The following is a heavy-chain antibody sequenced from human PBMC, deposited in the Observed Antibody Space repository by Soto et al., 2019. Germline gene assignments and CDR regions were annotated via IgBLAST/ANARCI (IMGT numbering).Heavy chain of an antibody. V-gene: IGHV2-5*02. CDR3: AHRRKGAYGLGYFDH. J-gene: IGHJ4*02. CDR2: IYWDDDK. Sequence: QITLKESGPTLVKPTQTLTLTCTFSGFSLRSSGVGVGCIRHPPGNALEWLALIYWDDDKRYSPSLKSRLTITKDTSKNQVVLTMTNMDPVDTATYYCAHRRKGAYGLGYFDHWCQGTLVTVSS. CDR1: GFSLRSSGVG. D-gene: IGHD4-17*01.